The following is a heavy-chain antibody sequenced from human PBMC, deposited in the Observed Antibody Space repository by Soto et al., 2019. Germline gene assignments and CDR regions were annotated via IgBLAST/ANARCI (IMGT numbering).Heavy chain of an antibody. CDR3: AKGSFYDASNSFDSPGMYYRYFGLDG. Sequence: VKGSCKASGDIFNRHSISRGRPAPGQGPEWVGGIIPKLNAPNSAQKFQDRVTITADESTSTAYMELSGPRSEDTAVYYCAKGSFYDASNSFDSPGMYYRYFGLDGWGQGTTVTLSS. V-gene: IGHV1-69*13. J-gene: IGHJ6*02. CDR1: GDIFNRHS. D-gene: IGHD3-16*02. CDR2: IIPKLNAP.